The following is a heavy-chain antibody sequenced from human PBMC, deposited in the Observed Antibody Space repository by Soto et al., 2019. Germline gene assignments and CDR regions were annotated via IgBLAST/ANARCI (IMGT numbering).Heavy chain of an antibody. D-gene: IGHD6-19*01. CDR1: GYPVTAYY. J-gene: IGHJ3*02. Sequence: QLHLVHSGAVVKKPGASVTVSCSASGYPVTAYYMHWVRQAPGRGLEWMGGINPATGAAKSTQTCRGSVTRDRAASRRSVFMAPRGLTSKDPAFCYCARGGGVGVAGSAAFEMWGQGTLVTVSS. CDR2: INPATGAA. CDR3: ARGGGVGVAGSAAFEM. V-gene: IGHV1-2*02.